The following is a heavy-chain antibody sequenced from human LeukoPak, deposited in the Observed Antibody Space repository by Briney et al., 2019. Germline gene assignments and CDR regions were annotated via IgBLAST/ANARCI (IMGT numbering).Heavy chain of an antibody. J-gene: IGHJ5*02. D-gene: IGHD6-13*01. Sequence: SETLSLTCTVFGYSISSGYYWGWIRQPPGKGLEWIGSIYHSGSTYYKASLKSRVTISVDTSKNQFSLKLSSVTAADTAVYYCASAGYSSSWYHGWDWFDPWGQGTLVTVSS. V-gene: IGHV4-38-2*02. CDR2: IYHSGST. CDR3: ASAGYSSSWYHGWDWFDP. CDR1: GYSISSGYY.